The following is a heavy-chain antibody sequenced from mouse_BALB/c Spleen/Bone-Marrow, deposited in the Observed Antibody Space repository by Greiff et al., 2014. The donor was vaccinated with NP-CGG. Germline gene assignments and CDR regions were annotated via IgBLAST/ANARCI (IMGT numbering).Heavy chain of an antibody. CDR3: ARYYYGSSSLDN. CDR1: GFNIKDTY. CDR2: IDPANGNT. V-gene: IGHV14-3*02. J-gene: IGHJ2*01. D-gene: IGHD1-1*01. Sequence: VQLQQSGAELVKPGASVKLSCTASGFNIKDTYMHWVKQRPEQGLEWIGRIDPANGNTKYDPKFQGKATITADTSSNTAYLQLSSLTSEDTAVYYCARYYYGSSSLDNWGQGTTLTV.